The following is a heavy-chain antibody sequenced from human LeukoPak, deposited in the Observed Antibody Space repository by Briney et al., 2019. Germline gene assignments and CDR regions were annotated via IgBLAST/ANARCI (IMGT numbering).Heavy chain of an antibody. V-gene: IGHV4-31*03. CDR2: IYYSGST. D-gene: IGHD4-17*01. CDR1: GGSISSGGYY. J-gene: IGHJ5*02. CDR3: ARGDSGDYGGWFDP. Sequence: SETLSLTCTVSGGSISSGGYYWSWIRQHPGKGLEWIGYIYYSGSTYYNPSLKSRVTISVDTSKNQFSLKLSSVTAADTAVYYCARGDSGDYGGWFDPWGQGTLVTVSS.